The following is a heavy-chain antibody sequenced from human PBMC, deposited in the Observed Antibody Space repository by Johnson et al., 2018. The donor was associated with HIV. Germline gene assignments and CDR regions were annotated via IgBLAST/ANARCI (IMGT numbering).Heavy chain of an antibody. D-gene: IGHD3-3*02. Sequence: VQLVESGGSVVRPGGSLRLSCAASGFTFSDYWMHWVRQVPGKVLVWVSRINSDGTTTTYANFVKGRFTISRDNAKNTLYLQMNSLRADDTAVYYCASAFTANIWGQGTLVSVSS. V-gene: IGHV3-74*02. CDR2: INSDGTTT. J-gene: IGHJ3*02. CDR1: GFTFSDYW. CDR3: ASAFTANI.